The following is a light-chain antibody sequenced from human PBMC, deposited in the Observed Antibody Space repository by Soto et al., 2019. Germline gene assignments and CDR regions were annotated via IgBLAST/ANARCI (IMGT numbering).Light chain of an antibody. CDR2: AAS. CDR1: QSIRRS. Sequence: DIQMTQSPSSLSASVADRVTITCRASQSIRRSLNWYQQKPGKAPNLLIYAASSLQTGVTSRFTGSGSGTDFTLTISNLQPEDFAVYYCQQTYSSPRTFGQGTKVDIK. J-gene: IGKJ1*01. V-gene: IGKV1-39*01. CDR3: QQTYSSPRT.